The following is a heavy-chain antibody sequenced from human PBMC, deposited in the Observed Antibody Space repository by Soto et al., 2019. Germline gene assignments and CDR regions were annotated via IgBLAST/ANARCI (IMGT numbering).Heavy chain of an antibody. CDR1: GGTFSSYA. CDR3: ARASDTAMVPSWYFDL. J-gene: IGHJ2*01. D-gene: IGHD5-18*01. CDR2: IIPIFGTA. Sequence: SVKVSCKASGGTFSSYAISWVRQAPGQGLEWMGGIIPIFGTANYAQKFQGRVTITADESTSTAYMELSSLRSEDTAVYYCARASDTAMVPSWYFDLWGRGTPVTVSS. V-gene: IGHV1-69*13.